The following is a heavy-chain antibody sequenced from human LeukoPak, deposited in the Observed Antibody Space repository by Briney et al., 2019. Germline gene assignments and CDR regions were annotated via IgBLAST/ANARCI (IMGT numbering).Heavy chain of an antibody. D-gene: IGHD2-2*01. CDR2: ISPNSGVT. J-gene: IGHJ4*02. CDR1: TYTFTAYY. V-gene: IGHV1-2*02. Sequence: ASVKVSCKASTYTFTAYYIHWVRQAPGQGLEWIGWISPNSGVTHYAQKFQGRVAMTRDTSINTAYMELSSLISDDTAVYFCARDRYCSSASCSRPFFDYWGQGTQVTVSS. CDR3: ARDRYCSSASCSRPFFDY.